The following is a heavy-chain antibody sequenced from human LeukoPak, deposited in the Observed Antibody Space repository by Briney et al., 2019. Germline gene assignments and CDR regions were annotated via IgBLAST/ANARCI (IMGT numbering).Heavy chain of an antibody. CDR1: GITFSTYR. Sequence: PGGSLRLSCAGSGITFSTYRRHWVRQAPGKGLVWVSRINSEGSTISYADSVKGRFTISRDNAKNTLFLQMNSLRAEDTAVYYCTRISSHRISYYDPWGQGTLVTVSS. CDR3: TRISSHRISYYDP. D-gene: IGHD3-10*01. J-gene: IGHJ5*02. CDR2: INSEGSTI. V-gene: IGHV3-74*01.